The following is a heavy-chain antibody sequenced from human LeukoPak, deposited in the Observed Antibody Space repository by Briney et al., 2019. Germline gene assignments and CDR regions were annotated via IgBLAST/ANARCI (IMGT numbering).Heavy chain of an antibody. CDR2: IWYDGSNK. V-gene: IGHV3-33*06. CDR3: AKDLRNYYAFDI. D-gene: IGHD4-11*01. CDR1: GFTLSSYG. J-gene: IGHJ3*02. Sequence: PGGSLRLSCVASGFTLSSYGMHWVRQAPGKGLEWVAVIWYDGSNKYYADSVKGRFTISRDNSKNTLVLQMNSLRAEDTAVYYCAKDLRNYYAFDIWGQGTMVTVSS.